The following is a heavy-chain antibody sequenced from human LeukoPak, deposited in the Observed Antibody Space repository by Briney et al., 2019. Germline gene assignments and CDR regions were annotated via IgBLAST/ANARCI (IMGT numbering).Heavy chain of an antibody. V-gene: IGHV1-46*01. CDR3: ARDRRLAKDDY. CDR2: INPSGGST. Sequence: ASVKVSCKASGCTFTSYYMHWVRQAPGQGLEWMGIINPSGGSTSYAQKLQGRVTMTTDTSTSTAYMELRSLRSDDTAVYYCARDRRLAKDDYWGQGTLVTVSS. J-gene: IGHJ4*02. CDR1: GCTFTSYY. D-gene: IGHD2-21*01.